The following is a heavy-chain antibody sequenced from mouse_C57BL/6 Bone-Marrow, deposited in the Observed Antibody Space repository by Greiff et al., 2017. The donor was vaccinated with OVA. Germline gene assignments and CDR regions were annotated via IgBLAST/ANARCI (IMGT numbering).Heavy chain of an antibody. CDR2: IRLKSDNYAT. CDR3: TDLFSSSYAMDY. Sequence: DVQLVESGGGLVQPGGSMKLSCVASGFTFSNYWMNWVRQSPEKGLEWVAQIRLKSDNYATHYAESVKGRFTISRDDSKSSVYLQMNNLRAEDTGIYYCTDLFSSSYAMDYWGQGTSVTVSS. CDR1: GFTFSNYW. V-gene: IGHV6-3*01. J-gene: IGHJ4*01. D-gene: IGHD1-1*01.